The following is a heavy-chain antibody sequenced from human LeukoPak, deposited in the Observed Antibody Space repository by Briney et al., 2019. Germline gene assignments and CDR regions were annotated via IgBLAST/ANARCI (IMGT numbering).Heavy chain of an antibody. D-gene: IGHD4-17*01. J-gene: IGHJ4*02. CDR3: AKRGDYVDY. CDR1: GFTFSSYG. CDR2: ISYDGSNK. V-gene: IGHV3-30*18. Sequence: GGSLRLSCAASGFTFSSYGMHWVRQAPGKGLEWVAVISYDGSNKYYADSVKGRFTISRDNSKNTLYLQMNSLRAEDTAVYYCAKRGDYVDYWGQGTLVTASS.